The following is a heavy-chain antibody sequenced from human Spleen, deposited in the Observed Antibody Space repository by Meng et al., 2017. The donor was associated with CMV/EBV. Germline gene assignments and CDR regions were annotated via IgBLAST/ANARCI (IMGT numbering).Heavy chain of an antibody. CDR3: ARVPSLGYCSGTSCPRGTYFDY. V-gene: IGHV4-34*01. CDR2: INHSGST. CDR1: GDY. J-gene: IGHJ4*02. D-gene: IGHD2-2*01. Sequence: GDYWTWIRQPPGKGLEWIGEINHSGSTNYKLSLKSRVTISVDTSKNQFSPKLTSVTAADTAVYYCARVPSLGYCSGTSCPRGTYFDYWGQGTLVTVSS.